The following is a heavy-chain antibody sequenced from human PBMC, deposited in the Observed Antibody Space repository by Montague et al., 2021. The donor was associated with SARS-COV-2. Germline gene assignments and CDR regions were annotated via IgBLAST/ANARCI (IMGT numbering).Heavy chain of an antibody. CDR3: ARESRLQYLEWSGSRYDYYGMDV. J-gene: IGHJ6*02. Sequence: SETLSLTCTVSGGSISTSFWSWVRQPPGKGLEWIAFISFTGGTNYNPSLKSRVVVSIDTSKRQVSLKVNSVTAADSAVYYCARESRLQYLEWSGSRYDYYGMDVWGQGSTFTV. CDR1: GGSISTSF. V-gene: IGHV4-59*01. D-gene: IGHD3-3*01. CDR2: ISFTGGT.